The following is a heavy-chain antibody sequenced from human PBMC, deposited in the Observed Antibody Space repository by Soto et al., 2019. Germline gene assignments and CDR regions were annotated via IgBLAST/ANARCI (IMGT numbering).Heavy chain of an antibody. J-gene: IGHJ4*02. CDR3: ARQIYDSDTGPNFQYYFDS. D-gene: IGHD3-22*01. CDR2: IDPSDSQT. V-gene: IGHV5-10-1*01. CDR1: GYSFAGYW. Sequence: GESLKISFKGSGYSFAGYWITWVRQKPGKGLEWMGRIDPSDSQTYYSPSFRGHVTISVTKSITTVFLQWSSLRASDTAMYYRARQIYDSDTGPNFQYYFDSWGQGTPVTVSS.